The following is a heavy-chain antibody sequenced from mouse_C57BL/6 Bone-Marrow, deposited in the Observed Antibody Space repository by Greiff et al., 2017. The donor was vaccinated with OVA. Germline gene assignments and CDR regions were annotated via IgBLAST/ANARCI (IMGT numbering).Heavy chain of an antibody. V-gene: IGHV1-63*01. CDR3: ARWGDYGGYFDV. Sequence: VQLQQPGAELVRPGTSVKVSCKASGYTFTSYWMGWAKQRPGHGLEWIGEIYPGGGYTNYNEKFKGKATLTADKSSSTAYMQFSSLTSEDSAIYYCARWGDYGGYFDVWGTGTTVTVSS. J-gene: IGHJ1*03. CDR2: IYPGGGYT. D-gene: IGHD2-4*01. CDR1: GYTFTSYW.